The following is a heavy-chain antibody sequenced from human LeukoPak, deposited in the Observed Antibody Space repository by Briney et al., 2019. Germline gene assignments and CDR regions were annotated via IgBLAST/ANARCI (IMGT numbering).Heavy chain of an antibody. CDR2: ISAYNGNT. J-gene: IGHJ4*02. Sequence: VASVKVSCKASGYTFTSYGISWVRQAPGQGLEWMGWISAYNGNTNYAQKLQGRVTMTTDTSTSTAYMELSSLRSEDTAVYYCAAAFKKYDSSGYYGRVDFDYWGQGTLVTVSS. CDR1: GYTFTSYG. D-gene: IGHD3-22*01. CDR3: AAAFKKYDSSGYYGRVDFDY. V-gene: IGHV1-18*01.